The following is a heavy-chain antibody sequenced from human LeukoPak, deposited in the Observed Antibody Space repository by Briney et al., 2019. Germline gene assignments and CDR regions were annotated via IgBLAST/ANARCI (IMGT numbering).Heavy chain of an antibody. CDR2: INHSGST. CDR3: ARAEWELLPFDY. V-gene: IGHV4-34*01. D-gene: IGHD1-26*01. Sequence: SETLSLTCAVYGGSFSGYYWSWIRQPPGKGLEWIGEINHSGSTNYNPSLKSRVTISVDTSKNQFSLKLSSVTAADTAVYYCARAEWELLPFDYWGQGTLVTVSS. CDR1: GGSFSGYY. J-gene: IGHJ4*02.